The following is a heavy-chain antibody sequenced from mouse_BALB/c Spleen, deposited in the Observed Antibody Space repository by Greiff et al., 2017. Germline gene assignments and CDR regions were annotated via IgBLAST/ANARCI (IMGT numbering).Heavy chain of an antibody. Sequence: EVNLVESGGGLVQPGGSLRLSCATSGFTFTDYYMSWVRQPPGKALEWLGFIRNKANGYTTEYSASVKGRFTISRDNSQSILYLQMNTLRAEDSATYYCARDDDYAMDYWGQGTSVTVSS. V-gene: IGHV7-3*02. J-gene: IGHJ4*01. CDR3: ARDDDYAMDY. CDR1: GFTFTDYY. CDR2: IRNKANGYTT.